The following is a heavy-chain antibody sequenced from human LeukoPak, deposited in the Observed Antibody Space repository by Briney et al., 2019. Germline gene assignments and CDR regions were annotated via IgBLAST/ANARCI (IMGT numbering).Heavy chain of an antibody. Sequence: SETLSLTCTVSGDSISSSDYYWGWIRQPPGKGLEWIANIYYSGTTYYNPSLKSRVTISVDTSKNQFSLSLSSVTAADTAVYFCARSRRGYSDGTLYYFDYWGQGTLVTVSS. CDR2: IYYSGTT. CDR1: GDSISSSDYY. V-gene: IGHV4-39*01. D-gene: IGHD5-18*01. CDR3: ARSRRGYSDGTLYYFDY. J-gene: IGHJ4*02.